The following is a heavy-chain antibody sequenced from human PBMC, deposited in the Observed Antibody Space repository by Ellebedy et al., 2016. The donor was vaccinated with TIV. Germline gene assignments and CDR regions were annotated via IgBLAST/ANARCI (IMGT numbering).Heavy chain of an antibody. J-gene: IGHJ6*02. CDR2: IPASGTGI. Sequence: PGESLKISCAGSGFTFSDYFMSWVRQAPGKGLEWISYIPASGTGIYYADSVKGRFTVARDNANTSLHLQMNNLRGDDTAVYYCGRAREPGPFAYYYYGMDVWGQGTTVTVSS. D-gene: IGHD1-1*01. V-gene: IGHV3-11*01. CDR1: GFTFSDYF. CDR3: GRAREPGPFAYYYYGMDV.